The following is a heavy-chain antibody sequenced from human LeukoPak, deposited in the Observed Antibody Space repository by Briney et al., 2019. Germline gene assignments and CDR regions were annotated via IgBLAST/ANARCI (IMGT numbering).Heavy chain of an antibody. J-gene: IGHJ5*02. Sequence: SETLSLTCTVSGGSIGSNYWTWIRQPPGKGLEYIGYIYYTGGTNYNPSLKSRVTISVDTSKNQFSLKLSSVTAADTAVYYCARGYYYGSGNWFDPWGQGTLVTVSS. CDR2: IYYTGGT. CDR1: GGSIGSNY. V-gene: IGHV4-59*01. CDR3: ARGYYYGSGNWFDP. D-gene: IGHD3-10*01.